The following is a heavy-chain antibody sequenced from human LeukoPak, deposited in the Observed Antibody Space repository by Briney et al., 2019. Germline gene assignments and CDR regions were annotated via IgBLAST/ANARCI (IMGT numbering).Heavy chain of an antibody. Sequence: QPGGSLRLSCAASGFTFSGYAMSWVRQAPGKGLEWVSAISGSGGSTYYADSVKGRFTISRDNSKDTLYLQMNSLTSQTTAVIYCGKSGDYYSSAGFYYWGQGTLVTVSS. CDR1: GFTFSGYA. J-gene: IGHJ4*02. D-gene: IGHD3-22*01. CDR3: GKSGDYYSSAGFYY. CDR2: ISGSGGST. V-gene: IGHV3-23*01.